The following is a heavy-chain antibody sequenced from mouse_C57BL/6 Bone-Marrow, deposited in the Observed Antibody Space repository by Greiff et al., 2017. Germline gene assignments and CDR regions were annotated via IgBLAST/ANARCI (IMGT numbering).Heavy chain of an antibody. J-gene: IGHJ3*01. CDR1: DSEVFPIAL. CDR3: AYIYSSWFAY. CDR2: ILPCIGRT. V-gene: IGHV15-2*01. D-gene: IGHD2-1*01. Sequence: QVQLQQSGSELRSPGSSVKLSCKAFDSEVFPIALMSWVRQNPGHGFEWIVGILPCIGRTINGEKFEDKASLDAATLSYTAYMELNSQTSEDSAIYYSAYIYSSWFAYWGQGTLVTVSA.